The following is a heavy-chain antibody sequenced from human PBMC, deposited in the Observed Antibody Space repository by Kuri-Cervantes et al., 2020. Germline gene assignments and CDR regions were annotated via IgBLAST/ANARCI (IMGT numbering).Heavy chain of an antibody. Sequence: GSLRLSCTVSSYSISSGSYWAWIRQSPGKGLQWIGSLYHSGSTYHTPSLKGRVTIAGDASKNQFSLRLSSVTAADTAVYYCARISVDLYLDYYYMDVWGKGTTVTVSS. V-gene: IGHV4-38-2*02. CDR1: SYSISSGSY. CDR2: LYHSGST. J-gene: IGHJ6*03. D-gene: IGHD2-8*01. CDR3: ARISVDLYLDYYYMDV.